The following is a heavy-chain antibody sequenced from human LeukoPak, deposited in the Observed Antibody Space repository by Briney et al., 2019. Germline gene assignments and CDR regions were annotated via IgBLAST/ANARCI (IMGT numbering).Heavy chain of an antibody. J-gene: IGHJ4*02. D-gene: IGHD3/OR15-3a*01. CDR1: GFTVSSSY. CDR3: VRSSPWTGLLEQ. CDR2: IYSEGNT. V-gene: IGHV3-53*01. Sequence: GGSLRLSCAASGFTVSSSYMSWVRQAPGKGLEWVSIIYSEGNTYHAESVKGRFTISRDSSKNTVYLQMNSLRGEDAAMYYCVRSSPWTGLLEQWGQGTLVTVSS.